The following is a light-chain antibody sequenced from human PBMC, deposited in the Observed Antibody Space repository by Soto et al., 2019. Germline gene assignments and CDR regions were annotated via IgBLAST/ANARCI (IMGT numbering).Light chain of an antibody. Sequence: DIVMTQSPLSLPVTPGEPASISCRSSQSLLQSNGYNYLDWYLQKPGQSPQLLIYLGSNRASGVPDRFSGSGSGTDFTLKISRVEAEDVGVYYCMQYLQTPYTFGQGTKLEIK. CDR1: QSLLQSNGYNY. V-gene: IGKV2-28*01. CDR2: LGS. J-gene: IGKJ2*01. CDR3: MQYLQTPYT.